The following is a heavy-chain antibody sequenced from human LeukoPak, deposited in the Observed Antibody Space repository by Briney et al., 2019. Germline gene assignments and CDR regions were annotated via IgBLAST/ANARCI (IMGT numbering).Heavy chain of an antibody. CDR2: INTDGGFT. J-gene: IGHJ4*02. Sequence: SGGSLRLSCAASGFIFSDYWMHWVRQAPGKGLVWVSRINTDGGFTRYVDSVQGRFIISRDTAKNTLFLQMNSLRAEDTAVYYCAREAKVGGALQYWGQGILVTVSS. V-gene: IGHV3-74*01. CDR1: GFIFSDYW. D-gene: IGHD1-26*01. CDR3: AREAKVGGALQY.